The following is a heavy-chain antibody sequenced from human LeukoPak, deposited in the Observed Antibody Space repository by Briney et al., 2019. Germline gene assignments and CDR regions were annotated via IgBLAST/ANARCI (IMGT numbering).Heavy chain of an antibody. Sequence: GGSLRLSCAASGFTFSSYGMHWVRQAPGKGLEWVAVISYDGSNKYYADSVKGRFTISRDNSKNTLYLQMNSLRAEDTAVYYCAKDQGPCGGDCYWLVYWGQGTLVTVSS. V-gene: IGHV3-30*18. CDR2: ISYDGSNK. CDR3: AKDQGPCGGDCYWLVY. D-gene: IGHD2-21*02. J-gene: IGHJ4*02. CDR1: GFTFSSYG.